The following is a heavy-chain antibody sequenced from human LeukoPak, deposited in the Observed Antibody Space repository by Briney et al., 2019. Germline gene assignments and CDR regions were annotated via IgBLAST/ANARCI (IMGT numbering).Heavy chain of an antibody. J-gene: IGHJ6*02. Sequence: ASVKVSCKASGYTFTSYAMHWVRQAPGQRLEWMGWINAGNGNTKYSQKSQGRVTITRDTSASTAYMELSSLRSEDTAVYYCASSGVAPYYYYGMDVWGQGTTVTVSS. CDR3: ASSGVAPYYYYGMDV. CDR2: INAGNGNT. V-gene: IGHV1-3*01. D-gene: IGHD3-3*01. CDR1: GYTFTSYA.